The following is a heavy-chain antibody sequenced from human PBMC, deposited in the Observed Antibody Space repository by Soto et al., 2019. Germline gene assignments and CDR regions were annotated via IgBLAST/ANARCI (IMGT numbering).Heavy chain of an antibody. CDR2: IYYSGTT. V-gene: IGHV4-59*01. D-gene: IGHD6-13*01. CDR1: GGSISSYY. CDR3: ARGSLATAGNWFVP. Sequence: SETLSLTRTVSGGSISSYYWSWIRQPPGKGLEWIGYIYYSGTTNYNPSLKSRVTISLDTSKNQFSLKLSSVTAADTAVYYCARGSLATAGNWFVPWGQGTLVTVSS. J-gene: IGHJ5*02.